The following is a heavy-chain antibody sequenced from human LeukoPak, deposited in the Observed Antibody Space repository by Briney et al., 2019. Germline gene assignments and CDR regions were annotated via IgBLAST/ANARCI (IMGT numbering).Heavy chain of an antibody. CDR2: ITGSDDTT. CDR3: AKGPQLYSGYHPDY. CDR1: GFTFSSNA. D-gene: IGHD5-12*01. Sequence: PGGSLRLSCAASGFTFSSNAMTWVRQAPGEGLEWVSTITGSDDTTYYADSVKGRFTISRDYSKNTVHLQLNNLRAEDTAMYSCAKGPQLYSGYHPDYWGQGTLVTVSS. J-gene: IGHJ4*02. V-gene: IGHV3-23*01.